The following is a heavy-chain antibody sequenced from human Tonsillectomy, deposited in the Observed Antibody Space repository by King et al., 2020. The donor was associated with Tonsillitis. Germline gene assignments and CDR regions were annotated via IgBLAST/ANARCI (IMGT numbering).Heavy chain of an antibody. CDR2: SNSDGTNA. J-gene: IGHJ3*01. D-gene: IGHD6-25*01. V-gene: IGHV3-74*01. CDR1: GFPFSVYW. Sequence: VQLVESGGGVVQPGGSLRVSCAASGFPFSVYWMHWVRQAPGKGLVWVSRSNSDGTNATYADSVRGRFTSSRDNAKKTLYLQIDGLRAEDTALYFCARSGRRDDPFDVWGRGTMVSVSS. CDR3: ARSGRRDDPFDV.